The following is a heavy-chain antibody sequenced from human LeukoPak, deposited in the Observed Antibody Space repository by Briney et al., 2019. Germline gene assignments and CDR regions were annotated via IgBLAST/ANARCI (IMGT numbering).Heavy chain of an antibody. D-gene: IGHD3-10*01. V-gene: IGHV4-59*01. J-gene: IGHJ2*01. Sequence: SETLSPTCTVSGDSISTYSWIWIRQPPGKGLECIGYISYSGSTNFNPSLQSRVTMSVATSKNQFSLKLNSVTAADTAVYNCAKAMSSAWNFDLWGRGTLVTVSS. CDR1: GDSISTYS. CDR3: AKAMSSAWNFDL. CDR2: ISYSGST.